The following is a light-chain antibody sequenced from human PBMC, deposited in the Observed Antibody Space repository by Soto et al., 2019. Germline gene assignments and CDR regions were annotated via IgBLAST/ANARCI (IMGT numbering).Light chain of an antibody. CDR3: AAWDDSLSGVV. CDR1: SYNIGSNY. V-gene: IGLV1-47*01. Sequence: QSVLTQPPSASGTPGQRVTISCSGSSYNIGSNYVFWYQHLPGTAPKLLIYRNNQRPSGVPDRFSGSKSGTSASLAISGLRSEDETDYYCAAWDDSLSGVVFGGGTQLTVL. J-gene: IGLJ2*01. CDR2: RNN.